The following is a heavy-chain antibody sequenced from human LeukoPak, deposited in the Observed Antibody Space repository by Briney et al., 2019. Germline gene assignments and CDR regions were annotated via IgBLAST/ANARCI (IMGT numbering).Heavy chain of an antibody. Sequence: PSETLSLTCTVSGGSISGSFWTWIRQPAGEGLDWIGRLDDNGTTNYNPSLKSRVTMSIDTSKNQFSLKLTSVTAADTAVYYCARGHTYAYFWGQGTLVTVSS. D-gene: IGHD3-16*01. CDR3: ARGHTYAYF. CDR2: LDDNGTT. J-gene: IGHJ4*02. V-gene: IGHV4-4*07. CDR1: GGSISGSF.